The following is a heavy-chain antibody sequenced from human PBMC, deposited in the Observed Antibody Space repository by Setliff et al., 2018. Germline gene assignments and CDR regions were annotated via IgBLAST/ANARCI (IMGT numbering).Heavy chain of an antibody. CDR1: GYIFTNYW. V-gene: IGHV5-51*01. D-gene: IGHD1-26*01. Sequence: GESLKISCKGSGYIFTNYWIGWVRQMPGKGLEWMGLVFPSDSDTTYSPSFQGQVTISADKSINTAYLQWSSLKASDTAIYYCARVGPLTDDAFDIWGQGTMVTVSS. CDR2: VFPSDSDT. J-gene: IGHJ3*02. CDR3: ARVGPLTDDAFDI.